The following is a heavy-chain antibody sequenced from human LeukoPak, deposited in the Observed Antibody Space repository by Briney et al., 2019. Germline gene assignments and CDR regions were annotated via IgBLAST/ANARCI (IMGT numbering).Heavy chain of an antibody. J-gene: IGHJ6*03. CDR3: ARSGFWDGYSYYYMAV. CDR1: GLTVSNNY. V-gene: IGHV3-53*01. CDR2: IYTSGHT. D-gene: IGHD3-3*01. Sequence: GGSLRLSCAASGLTVSNNYMSWVRQAPGKGLEWVSAIYTSGHTVSADSVKALFIISKDNSNNTLYPQMNSLRAADTAIYYCARSGFWDGYSYYYMAVWGKGTTVTVSS.